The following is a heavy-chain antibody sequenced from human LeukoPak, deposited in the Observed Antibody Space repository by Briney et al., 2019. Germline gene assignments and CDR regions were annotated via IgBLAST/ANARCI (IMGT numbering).Heavy chain of an antibody. J-gene: IGHJ6*03. CDR2: IYYSGST. Sequence: SQTLSLTCTVSGGSISSGDYYWSWIRQPPGKGLEWIGYIYYSGSTYCNPSLKSRVTISVDTSKNQFSLKLSSVTAADTAVYYCARAPSEADPTVTITGYYYYYYMDVWGKGTTVTVSS. CDR1: GGSISSGDYY. D-gene: IGHD4-11*01. V-gene: IGHV4-30-4*08. CDR3: ARAPSEADPTVTITGYYYYYYMDV.